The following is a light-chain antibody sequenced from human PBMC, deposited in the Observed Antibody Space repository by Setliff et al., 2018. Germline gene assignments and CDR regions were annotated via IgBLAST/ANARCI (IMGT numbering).Light chain of an antibody. CDR3: SSYAGSNHFV. CDR2: DVS. CDR1: SNDVSGYNY. Sequence: LTQPPSASGSPGQSVTISCTGTSNDVSGYNYVSWYQQHPGKAPQLMIYDVSKRPSGVPDRFSGSKSGNTASLTVSGLQAEDEADYYCSSYAGSNHFVFGTGTKVTVL. J-gene: IGLJ1*01. V-gene: IGLV2-8*01.